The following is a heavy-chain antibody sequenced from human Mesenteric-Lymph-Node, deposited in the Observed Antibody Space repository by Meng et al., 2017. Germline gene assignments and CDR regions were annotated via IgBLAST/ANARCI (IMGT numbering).Heavy chain of an antibody. V-gene: IGHV6-1*01. CDR2: TYYRSKYYN. J-gene: IGHJ4*02. Sequence: VQLRQPGPGLREPSPTPSLTCAISGDSVSSNSAAWNWIRQSPSRGLEWLGRTYYRSKYYNDYALSVKSRITISPDTSKNQFSLQLNSVTPEDTAIYYCARDWGDVRGGFDFWGQGTLVTVSS. CDR3: ARDWGDVRGGFDF. D-gene: IGHD3-10*02. CDR1: GDSVSSNSAA.